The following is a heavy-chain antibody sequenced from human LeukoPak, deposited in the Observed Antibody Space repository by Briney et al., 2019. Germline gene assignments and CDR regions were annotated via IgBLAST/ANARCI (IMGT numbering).Heavy chain of an antibody. V-gene: IGHV3-74*01. CDR1: GFTFSNYW. D-gene: IGHD6-19*01. J-gene: IGHJ4*02. Sequence: GGSLRLSXAASGFTFSNYWMHWVRQAPGKGLVWVSRINSDGSSTSYADSVKGRFTISRDNAKNTLYLQMNSLRAEDTAVYYCARGNGGWYWGSDYWGQGTLVTVSS. CDR3: ARGNGGWYWGSDY. CDR2: INSDGSST.